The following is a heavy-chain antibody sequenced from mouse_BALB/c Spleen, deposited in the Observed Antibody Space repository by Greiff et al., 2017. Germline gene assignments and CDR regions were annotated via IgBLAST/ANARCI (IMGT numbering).Heavy chain of an antibody. D-gene: IGHD2-3*01. CDR3: TIFDGYYGFAY. V-gene: IGHV1-69*02. CDR2: IYPSDSYT. CDR1: GYTFTSYW. Sequence: QVQLQQPGAELVRPGASVKLSCKASGYTFTSYWINWVKQRPGQGLEWIGNIYPSDSYTNYNQKFKDKATLTVDNSSSTAYMQLSSPTSEDSAVYSCTIFDGYYGFAYWGQGTLVTVSA. J-gene: IGHJ3*01.